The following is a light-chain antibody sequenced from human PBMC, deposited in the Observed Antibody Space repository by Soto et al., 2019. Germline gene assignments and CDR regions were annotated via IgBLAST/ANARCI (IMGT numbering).Light chain of an antibody. V-gene: IGKV3D-15*02. J-gene: IGKJ3*01. CDR2: DAS. CDR3: QQYGSLPFT. CDR1: ESVSSK. Sequence: EIVMMKSPATLSVSPGERATLSFRASESVSSKLVWYQQKPGQAPRLLIHDASTRATGIPARFSGSGSGTDFTLSINRLEPEDFAVFYCQQYGSLPFTFGPGTKVD.